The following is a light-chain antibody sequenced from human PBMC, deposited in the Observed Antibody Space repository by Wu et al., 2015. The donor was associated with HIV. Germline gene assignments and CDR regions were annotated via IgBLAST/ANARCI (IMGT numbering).Light chain of an antibody. V-gene: IGKV1-5*03. CDR3: QQYSTYPWT. Sequence: DIQMTQSPFTLSASAGDGVTITCRASQSISTWLAWYQQKLGRPPKLLISKASTLESGVPSRFSGGGSGTDFTLTITSLQPDDFATYYCQQYSTYPWTFGQGTKVEIK. CDR2: KAS. J-gene: IGKJ1*01. CDR1: QSISTW.